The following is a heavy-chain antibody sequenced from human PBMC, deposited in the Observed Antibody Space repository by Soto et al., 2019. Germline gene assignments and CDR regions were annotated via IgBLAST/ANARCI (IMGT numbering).Heavy chain of an antibody. V-gene: IGHV4-31*03. J-gene: IGHJ6*02. CDR3: AGIVVIKDHVFWSGPRPYGIHV. CDR1: GGSISSGGHY. Sequence: SETLSLTCTVSGGSISSGGHYWSWIRQHQGKGLEWIGYIYYSGSTYYNPSLKSRVTISVDTSKNQFSLKLSSVTDATTAVYYCAGIVVIKDHVFWSGPRPYGIHVWGQGTTVTVSS. CDR2: IYYSGST. D-gene: IGHD3-3*01.